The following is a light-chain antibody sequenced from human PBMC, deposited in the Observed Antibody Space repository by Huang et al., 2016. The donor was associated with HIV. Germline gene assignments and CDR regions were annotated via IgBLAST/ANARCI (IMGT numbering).Light chain of an antibody. CDR3: QQYYSTPQT. CDR2: AAS. Sequence: DIQMTQSPSSLSASVGDRVTITCRAGQGLSNSLAWYQQKPGKAPKLLLYAASRLESGGPSRFSGSGSGTDYTLTISSLQPEDFATDYCQQYYSTPQTFGQGTKVEIK. V-gene: IGKV1-NL1*01. CDR1: QGLSNS. J-gene: IGKJ1*01.